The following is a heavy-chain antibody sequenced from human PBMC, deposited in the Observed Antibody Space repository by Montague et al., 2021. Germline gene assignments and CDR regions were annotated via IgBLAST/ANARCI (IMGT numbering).Heavy chain of an antibody. D-gene: IGHD2/OR15-2a*01. CDR1: GDSISSKGNF. J-gene: IGHJ6*03. Sequence: SETLSLTCSVSGDSISSKGNFWGWIRQPPGKGLEWIGVLDYSGTTYYSPSLRSRVTISVDTSKSQFSLKVTAVTAADTAVYYCARHRSRHHSMAFVASDHYFYMDVWGTRTTVAVSS. CDR3: ARHRSRHHSMAFVASDHYFYMDV. V-gene: IGHV4-39*01. CDR2: LDYSGTT.